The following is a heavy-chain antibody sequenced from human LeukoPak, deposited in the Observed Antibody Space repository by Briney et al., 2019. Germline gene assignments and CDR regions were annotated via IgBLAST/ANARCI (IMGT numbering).Heavy chain of an antibody. D-gene: IGHD6-19*01. J-gene: IGHJ6*02. CDR1: GFTFSSYS. Sequence: PGGSLRLSCAASGFTFSSYSMNWVRQAPGKGLEWVSSISSSSSYIYYADSVKGRFTISRDNAKNSLYLQMNGLRAEDTAVYYCARDPRIVAVAGTNYYYYYGMDVWGQGTTVTVSS. V-gene: IGHV3-21*01. CDR2: ISSSSSYI. CDR3: ARDPRIVAVAGTNYYYYYGMDV.